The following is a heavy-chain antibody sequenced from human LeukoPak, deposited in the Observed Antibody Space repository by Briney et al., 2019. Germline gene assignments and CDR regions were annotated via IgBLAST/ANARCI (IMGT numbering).Heavy chain of an antibody. CDR2: IKRKTDGGTT. Sequence: GGSLRLSCAASGFTFSNTWMNWVHQAPGKGLEWVGHIKRKTDGGTTDYAAPVKGRFTISRDDSKNTLYLQMNSLKSEDTAVYYCTTLYGSGSYYWGQGTLVTVSS. D-gene: IGHD3-10*01. CDR3: TTLYGSGSYY. J-gene: IGHJ4*02. V-gene: IGHV3-15*01. CDR1: GFTFSNTW.